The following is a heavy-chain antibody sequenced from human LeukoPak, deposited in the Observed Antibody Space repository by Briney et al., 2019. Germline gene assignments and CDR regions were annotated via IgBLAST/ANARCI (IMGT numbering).Heavy chain of an antibody. CDR1: GGAPSSGNW. D-gene: IGHD3-22*01. J-gene: IGHJ4*02. CDR2: IYRSGST. CDR3: GRDYGSDSSGYDY. V-gene: IGHV4-4*02. Sequence: SETLSLTCAVSGGAPSSGNWWSGVRQPPGKGLEWIGEIYRSGSTNYNPSLKSRVTISVDKSKNQFSLKLSTVTAAYTAAYYCGRDYGSDSSGYDYWGQGTLVTVSS.